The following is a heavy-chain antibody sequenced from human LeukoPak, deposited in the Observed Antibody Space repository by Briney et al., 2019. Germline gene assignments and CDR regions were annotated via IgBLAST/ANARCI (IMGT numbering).Heavy chain of an antibody. Sequence: GASVKVSCKASGYTLTGYYMHWVRQAPGQGLEWMGWVNPNSGGTNYAQKIQGRVTMTRDTSISTAYMELSRLRSDDTAVYYCARDGAYCGGDCYFDPWGQGTLVTVSS. CDR3: ARDGAYCGGDCYFDP. CDR1: GYTLTGYY. J-gene: IGHJ5*02. CDR2: VNPNSGGT. V-gene: IGHV1-2*02. D-gene: IGHD2-21*02.